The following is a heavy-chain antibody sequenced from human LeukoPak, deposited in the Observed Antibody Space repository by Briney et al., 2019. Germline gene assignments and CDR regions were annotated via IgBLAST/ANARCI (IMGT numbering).Heavy chain of an antibody. V-gene: IGHV4-59*01. D-gene: IGHD1-26*01. J-gene: IGHJ4*02. CDR3: ARWHSGSRSF. Sequence: SETLSLTCTVSGGSISSYLSWIRPPPGKGLEWIGYIHYSGTTNYNPSLNSRVTISLDTSKNHFSLKLSSVTAADTAVCYCARWHSGSRSFWGQGTLVTVFS. CDR1: GGSISSYL. CDR2: IHYSGTT.